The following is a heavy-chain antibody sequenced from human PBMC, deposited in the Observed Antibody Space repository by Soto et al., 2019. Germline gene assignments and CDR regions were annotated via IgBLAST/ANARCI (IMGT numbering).Heavy chain of an antibody. Sequence: PSETLSLTCNVSGASMSSYYWSWVRQPPGKGLEWIGYIFHSGSSNYSPSLKSRVTISMHTSKNQFSLRLSFLTVADTAVYYCAGLPAGERNWFDPWGQGTLVTVSS. CDR3: AGLPAGERNWFDP. V-gene: IGHV4-59*01. CDR1: GASMSSYY. J-gene: IGHJ5*02. D-gene: IGHD1-1*01. CDR2: IFHSGSS.